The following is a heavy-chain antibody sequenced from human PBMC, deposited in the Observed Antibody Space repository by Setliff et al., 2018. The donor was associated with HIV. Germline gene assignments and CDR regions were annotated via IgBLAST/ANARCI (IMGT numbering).Heavy chain of an antibody. CDR3: VRDDYGYNGKGFDY. D-gene: IGHD4-17*01. CDR1: GGSISNGDHY. Sequence: SETLSLTCPVSGGSISNGDHYWAWIRQSPGKGLEWIGYIYYTGDTYYRSSLESRVTISVDTSNNQFSLRLSSVTAADTAMYYCVRDDYGYNGKGFDYWGPGTLVTVSS. CDR2: IYYTGDT. V-gene: IGHV4-30-4*08. J-gene: IGHJ4*02.